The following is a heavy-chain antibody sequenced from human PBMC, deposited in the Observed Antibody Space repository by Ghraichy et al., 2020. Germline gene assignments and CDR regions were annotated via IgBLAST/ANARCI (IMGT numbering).Heavy chain of an antibody. Sequence: GESLNISCAASGYPFGEYTMFWVRQAPGKGLEWVSLISGDGRDIYYADSVKGWFTISRDSSKNSVSLQMNSLRTEDTAFYYCTKEERKELWSRNYYYSMDVCGQGTSVTVS. CDR2: ISGDGRDI. V-gene: IGHV3-43*02. D-gene: IGHD2-21*01. CDR1: GYPFGEYT. CDR3: TKEERKELWSRNYYYSMDV. J-gene: IGHJ6*02.